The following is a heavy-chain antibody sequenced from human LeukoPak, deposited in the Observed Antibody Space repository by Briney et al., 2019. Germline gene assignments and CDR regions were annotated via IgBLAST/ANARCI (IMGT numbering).Heavy chain of an antibody. Sequence: SETLSLTCTVSGDSISTYYWGWIRQPPGKGLEWIGSIYHSGSTYYNPSLKSRVTISVDTSKNQFSLKLSSVTAADTAVYYCARALGNYLDYWGQGTLVTVSS. CDR2: IYHSGST. D-gene: IGHD1-14*01. J-gene: IGHJ4*02. CDR3: ARALGNYLDY. CDR1: GDSISTYY. V-gene: IGHV4-38-2*02.